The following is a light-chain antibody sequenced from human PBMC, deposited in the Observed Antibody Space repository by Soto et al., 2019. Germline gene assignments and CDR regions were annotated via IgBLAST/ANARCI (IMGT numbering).Light chain of an antibody. CDR1: QSASSSY. CDR2: GAS. CDR3: RQYGSSPSYT. J-gene: IGKJ2*01. V-gene: IGKV3-20*01. Sequence: EIVLTQSPGTLSLSPGERATLSCRASQSASSSYLAWYQQKPGQAPRLLIYGASSRATGIPDRFSGSGSGTDFTLTISRLEPEDFAVYYCRQYGSSPSYTFGQGTKLEIK.